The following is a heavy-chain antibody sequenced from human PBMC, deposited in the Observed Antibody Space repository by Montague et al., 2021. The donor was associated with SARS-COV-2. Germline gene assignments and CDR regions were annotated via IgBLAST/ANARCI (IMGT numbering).Heavy chain of an antibody. CDR1: GFSLSTPNVG. CDR2: IYSNDEK. J-gene: IGHJ4*02. Sequence: PALVKPTQTLTLTCTFSGFSLSTPNVGVGWIRQPPGKALEWVVVIYSNDEKRYSSSLRNRLTITKDTAKNQVVLSLTYVDPVDTATYYCAHLIRYYEIVTGIAFDYWGQGSQVTVSS. D-gene: IGHD3-9*01. CDR3: AHLIRYYEIVTGIAFDY. V-gene: IGHV2-5*01.